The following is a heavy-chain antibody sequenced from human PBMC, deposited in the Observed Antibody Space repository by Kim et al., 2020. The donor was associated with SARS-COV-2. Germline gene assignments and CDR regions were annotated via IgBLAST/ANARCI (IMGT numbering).Heavy chain of an antibody. V-gene: IGHV4-4*07. J-gene: IGHJ4*02. Sequence: SETLSLTCTVSGGSISSYYWSWIRQPAGKGLEWIGRIYTSGSTNYNPSLKSRVTMSVDTSKNQFSLKLSSVTAADTAVYYCASWGYYDSSGYYNVDYWGQGTLVTVSS. CDR2: IYTSGST. D-gene: IGHD3-22*01. CDR1: GGSISSYY. CDR3: ASWGYYDSSGYYNVDY.